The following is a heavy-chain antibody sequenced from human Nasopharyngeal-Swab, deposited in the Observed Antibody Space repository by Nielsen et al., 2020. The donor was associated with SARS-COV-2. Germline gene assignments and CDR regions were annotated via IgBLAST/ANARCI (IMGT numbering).Heavy chain of an antibody. V-gene: IGHV3-9*01. CDR1: AFTFSSYS. CDR3: AKARRTDTYGFESFDY. Sequence: SLKISCADSAFTFSSYSMSWVRQAPGKGLEWVPGTTWNSGNKGYAESVQGRFTISRDNARNSLYLQMNSLRAEDTALYYCAKARRTDTYGFESFDYWGQGTLVTVSS. CDR2: TTWNSGNK. J-gene: IGHJ4*02. D-gene: IGHD5-18*01.